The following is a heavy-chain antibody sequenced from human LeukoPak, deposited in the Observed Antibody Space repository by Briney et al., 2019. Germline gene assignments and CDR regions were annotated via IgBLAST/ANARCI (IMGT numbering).Heavy chain of an antibody. J-gene: IGHJ4*02. V-gene: IGHV3-48*03. D-gene: IGHD3-16*01. Sequence: PGGSLRLSCAASGFTFSSYEMNWVRQAPGKGLEWVSYISSSGSTIYYADSVKGRFTISRDNAKNSLYLQMNSLRAEDTAVYYCARVREYDYVWGSYYPVDYWGQGTLVTVSS. CDR1: GFTFSSYE. CDR2: ISSSGSTI. CDR3: ARVREYDYVWGSYYPVDY.